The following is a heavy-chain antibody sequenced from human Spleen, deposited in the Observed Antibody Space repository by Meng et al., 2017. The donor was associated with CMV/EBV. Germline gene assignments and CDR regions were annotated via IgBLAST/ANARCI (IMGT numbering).Heavy chain of an antibody. CDR3: AIDPTTVVVMYYFDY. J-gene: IGHJ4*02. Sequence: GFTVSNFRMHWVRQGPGKGLVWVSSINSDGTSTNYADSVKGRFTISRDNAKNTLYLQMNSLRVEDTAVYYCAIDPTTVVVMYYFDYWGQGTLVTVSS. CDR2: INSDGTST. D-gene: IGHD2-21*01. CDR1: GFTVSNFR. V-gene: IGHV3-74*01.